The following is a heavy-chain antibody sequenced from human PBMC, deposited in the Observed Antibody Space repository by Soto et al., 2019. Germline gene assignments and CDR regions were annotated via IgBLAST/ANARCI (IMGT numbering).Heavy chain of an antibody. V-gene: IGHV1-18*01. CDR1: GYTFTSYG. J-gene: IGHJ6*03. D-gene: IGHD5-12*01. CDR2: ISAYNGNT. CDR3: ARWGGLEGPNTYDYYYMDV. Sequence: ASVKVSCKASGYTFTSYGISWVRQAPGQGLEWMGLISAYNGNTNYAQKLQGRVTMTTDTSTSTAYMELRRLRSDDAAVDYCARWGGLEGPNTYDYYYMDVWGKGTTVTVSS.